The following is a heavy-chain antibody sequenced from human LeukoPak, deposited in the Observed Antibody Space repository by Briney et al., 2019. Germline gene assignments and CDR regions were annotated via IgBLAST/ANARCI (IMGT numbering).Heavy chain of an antibody. J-gene: IGHJ3*02. CDR3: AREGSSGWYDAFDI. CDR1: GFTFSSYE. CDR2: ISSSSSTI. Sequence: PGGSLRLSCAASGFTFSSYEMNWVRQAPGKGLEWVSYISSSSSTIYYADSVKGRFTISRDNSKNTLYLQMNSLRADDTAVYYCAREGSSGWYDAFDIWGQGTMVTVSS. V-gene: IGHV3-48*03. D-gene: IGHD6-19*01.